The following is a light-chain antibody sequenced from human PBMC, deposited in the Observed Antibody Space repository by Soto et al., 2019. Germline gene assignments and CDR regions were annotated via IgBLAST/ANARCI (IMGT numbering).Light chain of an antibody. J-gene: IGKJ4*01. V-gene: IGKV1-39*01. CDR3: QQSFSPLLT. CDR1: QTLNNY. Sequence: DIQMTQSPSSVSASVGDRVTITCRASQTLNNYLTWFQQKPGKAPKVLIYAASTLQSGVPSRFSGSGSGAEFTLTINSLQPEDFATYYCQQSFSPLLTFGGGTKVDIK. CDR2: AAS.